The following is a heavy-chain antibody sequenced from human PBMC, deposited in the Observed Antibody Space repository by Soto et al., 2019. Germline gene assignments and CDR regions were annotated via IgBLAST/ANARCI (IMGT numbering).Heavy chain of an antibody. Sequence: ASVKVSCKASGYTFTGYYMHWVRQAPGQGLEWMGWINPNSGGTNYAQKFQGRVTMTRDTSISTAYMELSRLRSDDTAVYYCERDLMYLRFLEWLPTPKGMDVWGQGTTVTVSS. D-gene: IGHD3-3*01. CDR1: GYTFTGYY. J-gene: IGHJ6*02. CDR3: ERDLMYLRFLEWLPTPKGMDV. CDR2: INPNSGGT. V-gene: IGHV1-2*02.